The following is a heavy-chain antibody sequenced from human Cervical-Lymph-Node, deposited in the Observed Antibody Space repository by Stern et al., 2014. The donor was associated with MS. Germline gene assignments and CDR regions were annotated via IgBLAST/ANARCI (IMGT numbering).Heavy chain of an antibody. V-gene: IGHV1-69*01. CDR1: TDTFSNID. D-gene: IGHD6-19*01. CDR3: VRDQAGVAVY. J-gene: IGHJ4*02. Sequence: VQLVESGAEVKKPRSSMKVSCKASTDTFSNIDISWVRQAPGQVLEWLVGIIPVLGTANDAVKVQDRLRITADVSTSTVTMELSSLRSEDTAVYYCVRDQAGVAVYWGKGSLVNVSS. CDR2: IIPVLGTA.